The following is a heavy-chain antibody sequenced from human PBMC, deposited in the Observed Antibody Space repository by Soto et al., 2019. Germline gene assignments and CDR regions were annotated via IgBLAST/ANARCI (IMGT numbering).Heavy chain of an antibody. D-gene: IGHD2-15*01. V-gene: IGHV3-74*03. CDR2: ISPDGSST. CDR1: GFSFSSYW. J-gene: IGHJ5*02. Sequence: EVQLVESGGGLVQPGGSLRLSCAASGFSFSSYWMHWVRQSEGKGLECVSRISPDGSSTTNADSVKGRFTISRDNAKNTLYLQMNSLRCEDTAIYYCVREGYCSGSICLYKWFDPWGQGTLVTVSS. CDR3: VREGYCSGSICLYKWFDP.